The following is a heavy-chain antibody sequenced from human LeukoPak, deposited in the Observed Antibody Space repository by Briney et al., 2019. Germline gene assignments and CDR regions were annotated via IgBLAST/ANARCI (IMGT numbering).Heavy chain of an antibody. CDR3: ARDLVVTSGY. CDR1: GFTFSSYW. D-gene: IGHD2-2*01. V-gene: IGHV3-74*03. CDR2: ISSDGSST. J-gene: IGHJ4*02. Sequence: GGSLRLSCAASGFTFSSYWMHWVRQAPGKGLMWVARISSDGSSTTYADSVKGRFTISRDNAKNTLYLQMNSLRVEDTAVYYCARDLVVTSGYWGQGTLVTVSS.